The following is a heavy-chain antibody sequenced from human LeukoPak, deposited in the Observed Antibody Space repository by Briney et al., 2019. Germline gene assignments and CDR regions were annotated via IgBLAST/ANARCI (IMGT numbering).Heavy chain of an antibody. CDR2: ISAYNGKT. CDR3: ARDVDSRSWFAN. Sequence: ASVKVSCKASGGTFSSYAISWVRQAPGQGLEWMGWISAYNGKTNFAQKFQGRVTMTTDTSTSTAYMVLRSLRSDDTAVYYCARDVDSRSWFANWGQGTLVTVTS. V-gene: IGHV1-18*01. D-gene: IGHD6-13*01. J-gene: IGHJ5*02. CDR1: GGTFSSYA.